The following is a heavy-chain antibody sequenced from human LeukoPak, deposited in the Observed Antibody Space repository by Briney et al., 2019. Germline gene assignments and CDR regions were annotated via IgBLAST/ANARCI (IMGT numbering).Heavy chain of an antibody. CDR3: ARDLTIFGVGISHYNGMDV. CDR1: GFTFSSYA. CDR2: ISGGGGPT. D-gene: IGHD3-3*01. Sequence: GGSLRLSCAASGFTFSSYAMSWVRQAPGKGLEWVSAISGGGGPTYHADSVKGRFTISRDNSKNTLYLQMNSLKTEDTAMYYCARDLTIFGVGISHYNGMDVWGQGTTVTVSS. V-gene: IGHV3-23*01. J-gene: IGHJ6*02.